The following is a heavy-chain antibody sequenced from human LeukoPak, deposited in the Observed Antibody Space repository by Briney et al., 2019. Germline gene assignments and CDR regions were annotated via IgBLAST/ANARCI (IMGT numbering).Heavy chain of an antibody. J-gene: IGHJ4*01. CDR2: IWYDGSNK. D-gene: IGHD3-10*01. V-gene: IGHV3-33*06. CDR1: GFTFSSYG. CDR3: AKDLGGTDY. Sequence: GRSLRLSCAASGFTFSSYGMHWVRQAPGKGLEWVAVIWYDGSNKYYADSVKGRFTISRDTSKNTLYLQMNSLRAEDTAVYYCAKDLGGTDYWGRGTLVTVSS.